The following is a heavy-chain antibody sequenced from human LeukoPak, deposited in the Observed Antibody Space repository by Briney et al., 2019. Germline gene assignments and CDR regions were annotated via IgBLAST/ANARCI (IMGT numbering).Heavy chain of an antibody. CDR3: ARDALGDYYFDY. V-gene: IGHV1-69*13. CDR2: IIPIFGTA. Sequence: ASVKVSCKASGGTFSSYAISWVRQAPGQGLEWMGGIIPIFGTANYAQKFQGRVTITADESTSTAYMELSSLRSEDTAVYYCARDALGDYYFDYWGQGTLVTVSS. J-gene: IGHJ4*02. CDR1: GGTFSSYA.